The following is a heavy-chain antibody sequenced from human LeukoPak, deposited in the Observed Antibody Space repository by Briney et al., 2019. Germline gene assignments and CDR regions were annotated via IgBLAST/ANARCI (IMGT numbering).Heavy chain of an antibody. Sequence: ASVKVSCTVSGYTLTELSMHWVRQAPGKGLEWMGGFDPEDGETIYAQKFQGRVTMTEDTSTDTAYMELSSLRSEDTAVYYCATAPYGWGSHRDYNWFDSWGQGTLVTVSS. D-gene: IGHD3-10*01. CDR1: GYTLTELS. CDR3: ATAPYGWGSHRDYNWFDS. J-gene: IGHJ5*01. CDR2: FDPEDGET. V-gene: IGHV1-24*01.